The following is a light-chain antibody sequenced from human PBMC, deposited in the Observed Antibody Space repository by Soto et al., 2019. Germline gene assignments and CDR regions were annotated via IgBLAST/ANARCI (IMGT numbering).Light chain of an antibody. CDR3: QQRSYWPLT. CDR2: DAS. V-gene: IGKV3-11*01. J-gene: IGKJ4*01. CDR1: QSIGRY. Sequence: DIVLTQSPDTMSLSPGERATLSCRASQSIGRYLVWFQQKPGQAPRLLIYDASTRATGTPARFSGSGSGADFTLTISSLEPEDFAVYYCQQRSYWPLTFGGGTKVEIK.